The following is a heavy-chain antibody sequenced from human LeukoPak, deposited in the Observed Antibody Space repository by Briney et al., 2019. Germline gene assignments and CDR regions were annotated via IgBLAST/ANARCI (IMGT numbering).Heavy chain of an antibody. CDR3: AHTLFWLGESHYYGMDV. Sequence: SGPTLVNPTQTLTLTCTFSGFSLSTSGVTVGWVRQPPGKALEWLALIYWDDDKRYSPSLESRLTITKDTSKNQVVLTPTNVDPVDTATYYCAHTLFWLGESHYYGMDVWGQGITVTVSS. D-gene: IGHD3-10*01. CDR1: GFSLSTSGVT. CDR2: IYWDDDK. J-gene: IGHJ6*02. V-gene: IGHV2-5*02.